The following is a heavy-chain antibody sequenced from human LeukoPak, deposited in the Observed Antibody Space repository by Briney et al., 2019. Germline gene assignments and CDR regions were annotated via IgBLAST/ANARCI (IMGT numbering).Heavy chain of an antibody. Sequence: PGGTLRLSCAASGFTFSTYGMSWVRQAPGKGLEWVSAISGSGGSTYYADSVKGRFTISRDNSKNTLYLQMNSLRAEDTAVYYCAKILPDVLLWFGELSRGAFDIWGQGTMVTVSS. CDR3: AKILPDVLLWFGELSRGAFDI. J-gene: IGHJ3*02. CDR2: ISGSGGST. V-gene: IGHV3-23*01. D-gene: IGHD3-10*01. CDR1: GFTFSTYG.